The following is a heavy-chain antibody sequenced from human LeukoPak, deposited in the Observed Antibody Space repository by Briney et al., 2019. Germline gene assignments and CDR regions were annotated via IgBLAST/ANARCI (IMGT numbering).Heavy chain of an antibody. CDR2: INSDGSST. CDR1: GFTFSSYW. CDR3: ARLRMGYYFDY. V-gene: IGHV3-74*01. J-gene: IGHJ4*02. D-gene: IGHD2-2*01. Sequence: GGSLGLSCAGSGFTFSSYWMYWVRQAPGKGLVWVSRINSDGSSTSYADSVKGRFTISRDNAKNTLYLQMNSLRAEDTAVYYCARLRMGYYFDYWGQGTLVTVSS.